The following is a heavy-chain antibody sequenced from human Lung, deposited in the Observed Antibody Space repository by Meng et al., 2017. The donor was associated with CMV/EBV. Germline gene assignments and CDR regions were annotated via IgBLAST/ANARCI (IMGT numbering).Heavy chain of an antibody. CDR1: GYGFTSYG. D-gene: IGHD3-22*01. Sequence: QVQLVQSGTEVKKPXASVKVSCKASGYGFTSYGISWVRQAPGQGLEWMAWISAYNGKTHYAQKIQGRVTVTTDTSTSTAYMELRSLRSDDTAVYFCARDQGIEIVSDYFQDWGQGTLVTVSS. J-gene: IGHJ1*01. CDR3: ARDQGIEIVSDYFQD. CDR2: ISAYNGKT. V-gene: IGHV1-18*01.